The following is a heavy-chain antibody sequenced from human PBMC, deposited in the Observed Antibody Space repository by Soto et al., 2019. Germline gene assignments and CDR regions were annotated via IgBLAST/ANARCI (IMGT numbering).Heavy chain of an antibody. CDR1: GFTFTSSA. Sequence: SVKVSCKASGFTFTSSAMQWVRQARGQGLEWIGWIVVGSGNTNYAQKLQERVTITTDTSTSTAYMELSSLRSDDTAVYYCARDGYCSGGSCHSGYWGQGTLVTVSS. J-gene: IGHJ4*02. D-gene: IGHD2-15*01. CDR2: IVVGSGNT. CDR3: ARDGYCSGGSCHSGY. V-gene: IGHV1-58*02.